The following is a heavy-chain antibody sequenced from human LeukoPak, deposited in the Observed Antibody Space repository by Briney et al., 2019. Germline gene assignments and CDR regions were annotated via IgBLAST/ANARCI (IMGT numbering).Heavy chain of an antibody. CDR3: ARDEGEIAARPDFDY. CDR2: INPNSGGT. D-gene: IGHD6-6*01. Sequence: GASVKVSCKASGYTFTGYYMHWVRQAPGQGLEWMGWINPNSGGTNYAQKFQGRVTMTRDTSISTAYMELSRLRSDDTAVYYCARDEGEIAARPDFDYWGQGTLVTVSP. J-gene: IGHJ4*02. CDR1: GYTFTGYY. V-gene: IGHV1-2*02.